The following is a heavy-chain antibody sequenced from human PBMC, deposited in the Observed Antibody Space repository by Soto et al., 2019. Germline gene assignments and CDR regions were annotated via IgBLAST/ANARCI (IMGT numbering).Heavy chain of an antibody. CDR2: ISHDGSNT. J-gene: IGHJ3*01. Sequence: QVQLVESGGGVVQPGTSLRLSCGASGFSFSSYAMNWVRQAPGKGLEWVAVISHDGSNTYYGDSVKGRFTIPRDNSENTLFLQMNSPRAEDTAVYYCAKPYYGAGSYYPDAFDVWGQGTSVTVSS. CDR1: GFSFSSYA. CDR3: AKPYYGAGSYYPDAFDV. D-gene: IGHD3-10*01. V-gene: IGHV3-30*18.